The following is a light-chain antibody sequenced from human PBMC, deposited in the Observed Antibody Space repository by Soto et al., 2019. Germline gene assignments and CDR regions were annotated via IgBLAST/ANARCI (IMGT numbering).Light chain of an antibody. CDR1: QGISSA. CDR2: DAS. J-gene: IGKJ4*02. V-gene: IGKV1D-13*01. CDR3: QEFNNYPLT. Sequence: AIRLTQSPSSLSASVRDRVTITCRASQGISSALAWYHQKPGNAPKLLIYDASCLESGVPSRFSGSGSGTDFTLTISSLQPEDFATYDCQEFNNYPLTFGGGTKVDIK.